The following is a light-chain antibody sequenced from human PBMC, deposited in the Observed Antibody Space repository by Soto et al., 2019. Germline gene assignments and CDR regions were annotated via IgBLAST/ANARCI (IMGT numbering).Light chain of an antibody. J-gene: IGKJ1*01. V-gene: IGKV3-15*01. CDR1: QSVSSN. Sequence: EIVMTQSPATLSVSPGERATLSCRASQSVSSNLAWYQQKPGQAPRLLIYGASTMATGIPARFSGSGSGTEFTLTISSLQSEDFAVYYCQQYNNWLRGTFGQGTKVEIK. CDR3: QQYNNWLRGT. CDR2: GAS.